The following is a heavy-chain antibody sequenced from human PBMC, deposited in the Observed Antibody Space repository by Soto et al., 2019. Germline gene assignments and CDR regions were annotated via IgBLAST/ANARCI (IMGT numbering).Heavy chain of an antibody. CDR1: GGSISSGGYS. V-gene: IGHV4-30-2*01. D-gene: IGHD1-1*01. CDR3: ARGLGQLELRVPDAFDI. Sequence: QLQLQESGSGLVKPSQTLSLTCAVSGGSISSGGYSWSWIRQPPGKGLEWIGYIHHSGSTYYNPSLKSRVTISVDRSKNQFSLKLSSVTAADTAVYYCARGLGQLELRVPDAFDIWGQGTMVTVSS. J-gene: IGHJ3*02. CDR2: IHHSGST.